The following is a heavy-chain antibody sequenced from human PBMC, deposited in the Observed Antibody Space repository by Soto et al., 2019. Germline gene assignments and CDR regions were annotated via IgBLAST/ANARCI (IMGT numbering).Heavy chain of an antibody. CDR3: ARGGGYCSGGSCQRGNYYYYYMDV. D-gene: IGHD2-15*01. J-gene: IGHJ6*03. CDR1: GYTFTGYY. V-gene: IGHV1-2*04. Sequence: QVQLVQSGAEVKKPGASVKVSCEASGYTFTGYYMHWVRQAPGQGLEWMGWINPNSGGTNYAQKFQGWVTMTRDTSISTAYMELSRLRSDDTAVYYCARGGGYCSGGSCQRGNYYYYYMDVWGKGTTVTVSS. CDR2: INPNSGGT.